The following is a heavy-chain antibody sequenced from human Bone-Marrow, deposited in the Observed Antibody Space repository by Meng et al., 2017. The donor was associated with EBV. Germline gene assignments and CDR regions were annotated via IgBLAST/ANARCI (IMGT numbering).Heavy chain of an antibody. CDR2: IWYDGSNE. Sequence: QVLWGESGGGVVQPGRSLRLSCAASGFTFTNYGMHWVRQAPGKGLEWVALIWYDGSNEFYADSVKGRFTISRDNSKNTLYLQMNNLRAEDTALYYCASSTPGGRPDYWGQGTLVTVFS. V-gene: IGHV3-33*01. J-gene: IGHJ4*02. CDR3: ASSTPGGRPDY. CDR1: GFTFTNYG. D-gene: IGHD3-16*01.